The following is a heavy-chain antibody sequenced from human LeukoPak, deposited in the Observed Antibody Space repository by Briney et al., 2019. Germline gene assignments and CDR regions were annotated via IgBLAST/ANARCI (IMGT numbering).Heavy chain of an antibody. V-gene: IGHV3-15*01. Sequence: GGSLRLSCAASGFTFSNAWMSWVRQAPGKGLEWVGRIKSETDGGTTDYAAPVKGRFTISRDDSKNTLFLQMNSLKTEDTAIFYCTTDYPVGYWGQGTLVTVSS. CDR2: IKSETDGGTT. CDR3: TTDYPVGY. J-gene: IGHJ4*02. CDR1: GFTFSNAW.